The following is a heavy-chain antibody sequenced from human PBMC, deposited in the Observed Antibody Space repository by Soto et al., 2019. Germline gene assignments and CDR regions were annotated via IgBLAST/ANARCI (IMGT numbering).Heavy chain of an antibody. CDR3: ARAVTIFGVVIAQGDYYYGMDV. CDR1: GGTFSSYA. Sequence: SVKVSCKASGGTFSSYAISWVRQAPGQGLEWMGGIIPIFGTANYAQKFQGRVTITADASTSTAYMALSSLRSEDKDVYYCARAVTIFGVVIAQGDYYYGMDVWGQGTTVTVS. V-gene: IGHV1-69*13. J-gene: IGHJ6*02. CDR2: IIPIFGTA. D-gene: IGHD3-3*01.